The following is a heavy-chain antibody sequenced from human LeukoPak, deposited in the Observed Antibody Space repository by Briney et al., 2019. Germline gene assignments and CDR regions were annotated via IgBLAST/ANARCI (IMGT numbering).Heavy chain of an antibody. J-gene: IGHJ4*02. D-gene: IGHD4-17*01. CDR1: GFTFSSYW. Sequence: GGSLRLSCAASGFTFSSYWMSWVRQAPGKGLEWVANIKQDGSEKYYVDSVKGRFTISRDNAKNSLYLQMNSLRAEDTAVYYCASTPQDYGDYEGGWGQGTLVTVSS. V-gene: IGHV3-7*01. CDR2: IKQDGSEK. CDR3: ASTPQDYGDYEGG.